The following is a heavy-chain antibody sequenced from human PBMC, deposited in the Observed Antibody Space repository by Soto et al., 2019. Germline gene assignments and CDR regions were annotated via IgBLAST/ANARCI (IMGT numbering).Heavy chain of an antibody. Sequence: LSLTCAVYGGSFSGYYWSWIRQPPGKGLEWIGEIYRTGSTNYNPSLKSRVTISLDKSENQFSLKVTSLTAADTAVYYCASRDPGTSVDYWGQGTLVTVSS. J-gene: IGHJ4*02. CDR2: IYRTGST. CDR1: GGSFSGYY. V-gene: IGHV4-34*01. CDR3: ASRDPGTSVDY. D-gene: IGHD1-7*01.